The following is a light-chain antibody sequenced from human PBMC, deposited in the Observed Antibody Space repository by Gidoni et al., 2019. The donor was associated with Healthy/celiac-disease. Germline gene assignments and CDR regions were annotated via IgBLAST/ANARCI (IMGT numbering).Light chain of an antibody. J-gene: IGKJ5*01. CDR3: QQYGSSPIT. Sequence: ESVLTQSPGTLSLSPGERATLSCRASQSVSSSYLAWYHQKPGQAPRLLIYGASSRATGIPDRFSGSGSGTDFTLTISRLEPEDFAVYYCQQYGSSPITFXQXTRLEIK. V-gene: IGKV3-20*01. CDR1: QSVSSSY. CDR2: GAS.